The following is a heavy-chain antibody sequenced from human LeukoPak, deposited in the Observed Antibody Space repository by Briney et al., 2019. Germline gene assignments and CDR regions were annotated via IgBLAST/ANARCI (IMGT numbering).Heavy chain of an antibody. CDR1: GFTFSTYG. V-gene: IGHV3-74*01. CDR3: ARDLGQYYDTSDNWFDP. Sequence: GGSLRLSCAASGFTFSTYGMHWVRQAPGKGLVWVSRINSDGINTSYADSVKGRFTISRDNAKNTLNLQMNSLRAEDTAVYYCARDLGQYYDTSDNWFDPWGQGTLVTVSS. J-gene: IGHJ5*02. CDR2: INSDGINT. D-gene: IGHD3-22*01.